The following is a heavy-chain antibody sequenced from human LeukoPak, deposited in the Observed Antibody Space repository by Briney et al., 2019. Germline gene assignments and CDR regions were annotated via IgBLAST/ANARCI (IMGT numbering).Heavy chain of an antibody. CDR3: ARDYYDSSNMGPDY. V-gene: IGHV3-21*01. Sequence: PGGSLRLSCAASGFTFSSYSMNWVRRAPGKGLEWVSSISSSSSYIYYADSVKGRFTISRDNAKNSLHLQMNSLRAEDTAVYYCARDYYDSSNMGPDYWGQGTLVTVSS. CDR2: ISSSSSYI. D-gene: IGHD3-22*01. J-gene: IGHJ4*02. CDR1: GFTFSSYS.